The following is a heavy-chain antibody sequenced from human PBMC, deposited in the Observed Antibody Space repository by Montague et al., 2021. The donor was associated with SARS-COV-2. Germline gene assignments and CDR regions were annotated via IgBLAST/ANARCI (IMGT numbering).Heavy chain of an antibody. CDR1: GFTLSSHW. J-gene: IGHJ4*01. D-gene: IGHD2-2*01. Sequence: SLRLSCAASGFTLSSHWMRWVRQAPGKGLEWVSAISGSGGSTYYADSVKGRFTISRDNSKNTLYLQMNSLRAEDTAVYYFAKGIVVVPAAVTFDYWGQGTLVTVSS. CDR2: ISGSGGST. V-gene: IGHV3-23*01. CDR3: AKGIVVVPAAVTFDY.